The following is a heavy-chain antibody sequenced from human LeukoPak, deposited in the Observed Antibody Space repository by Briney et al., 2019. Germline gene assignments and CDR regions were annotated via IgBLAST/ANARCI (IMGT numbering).Heavy chain of an antibody. J-gene: IGHJ4*02. Sequence: SVKVSCKASGGTFSSYAISWVRQAPGQGLEWMGGIIPIFGTANYAQKFQGRVTMTRDTSTSTVYMELSSLRSEDTAVYYCARDLVALTGSFDYWGQGTLVTVSS. CDR2: IIPIFGTA. CDR1: GGTFSSYA. CDR3: ARDLVALTGSFDY. V-gene: IGHV1-69*05. D-gene: IGHD7-27*01.